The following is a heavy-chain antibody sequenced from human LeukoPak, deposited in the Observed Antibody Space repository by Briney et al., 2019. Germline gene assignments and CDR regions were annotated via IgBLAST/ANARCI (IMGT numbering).Heavy chain of an antibody. V-gene: IGHV3-7*01. CDR3: ARDSGQRGYTYGD. J-gene: IGHJ4*02. Sequence: PGGSLRLSCAASGFTFSSYWMSWVRQAPGKGLEWVANIKQDGSEKYYVDSVKGRFTISRDNAKNLLYLQMNSLRADDTAVYYCARDSGQRGYTYGDWGQGTLVTVSS. CDR1: GFTFSSYW. CDR2: IKQDGSEK. D-gene: IGHD5-18*01.